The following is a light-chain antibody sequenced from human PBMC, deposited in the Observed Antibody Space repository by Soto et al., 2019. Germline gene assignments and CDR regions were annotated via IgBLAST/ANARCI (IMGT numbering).Light chain of an antibody. CDR1: QGVSTSY. CDR3: QLYGSSPRS. V-gene: IGKV3-20*01. J-gene: IGKJ2*01. Sequence: EIVLTQSPGTLSLSPGERATLSCRASQGVSTSYLVWYQQKPGQAPRILIYGASIRATGIPDMLLGSMSGRAFYLTISSLELEDFSVYYWQLYGSSPRSFGQGTKLEIK. CDR2: GAS.